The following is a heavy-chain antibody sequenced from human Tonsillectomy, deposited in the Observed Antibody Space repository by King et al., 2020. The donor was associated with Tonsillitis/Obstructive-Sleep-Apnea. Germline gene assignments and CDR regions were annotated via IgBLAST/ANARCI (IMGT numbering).Heavy chain of an antibody. V-gene: IGHV4-34*01. CDR2: INHSGST. CDR1: GGSFSGYY. J-gene: IGHJ6*03. CDR3: ARLMVAYYYYYMDV. Sequence: VQLPQWGAGLLKPSETLSLTCAVYGGSFSGYYWSWIRQPPGKGLEWIGEINHSGSTNYNPSLKSRVTISVDTSKNQFSLKLSSVTAADTAVYYCARLMVAYYYYYMDVWGKGTTVTVSS. D-gene: IGHD2-15*01.